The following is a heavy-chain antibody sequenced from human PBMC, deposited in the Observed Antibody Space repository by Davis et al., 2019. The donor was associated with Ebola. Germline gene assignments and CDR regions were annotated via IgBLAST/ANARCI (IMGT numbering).Heavy chain of an antibody. V-gene: IGHV1-69*13. CDR2: ILPIFGTE. CDR3: ATQKSGEPIFHY. J-gene: IGHJ4*02. Sequence: SVNVSCKASGGTFSSYAISWVRQAPGQGLAWMGGILPIFGTENYAQKFQGRVTLTADESTSTAYMELSSLRSEDTAVYYCATQKSGEPIFHYWGQGTLVTVSS. D-gene: IGHD7-27*01. CDR1: GGTFSSYA.